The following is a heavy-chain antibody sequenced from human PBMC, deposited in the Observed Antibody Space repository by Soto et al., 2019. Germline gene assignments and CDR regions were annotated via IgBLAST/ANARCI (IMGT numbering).Heavy chain of an antibody. D-gene: IGHD6-13*01. Sequence: GESLKISCKGSGYSFTSYWIGGVRQMPGKGLEWMGIIYPGDSDTRYSPSFQGQVTISADKSISTAYLQWSSLKASDTAMYYCARYGSAAGNYYYGMDVWGQGPMVTLAS. CDR2: IYPGDSDT. J-gene: IGHJ6*02. V-gene: IGHV5-51*01. CDR1: GYSFTSYW. CDR3: ARYGSAAGNYYYGMDV.